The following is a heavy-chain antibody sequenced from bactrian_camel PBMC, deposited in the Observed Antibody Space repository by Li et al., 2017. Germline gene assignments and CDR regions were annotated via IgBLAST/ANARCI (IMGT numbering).Heavy chain of an antibody. V-gene: IGHV3S54*01. CDR1: ANTYSTNC. Sequence: HVQLVESGGGSVQAGGSLRLSCVASANTYSTNCMGWFRQSPGNESEGIVILDLGGGNSQYADSVKGRFTISRDSTKNTVYLQMNSLKPEDTAMYYCAATATDRFACRTRYVTMFPDRGQGTQVTVS. J-gene: IGHJ4*01. CDR2: LDLGGGNS. D-gene: IGHD4*01. CDR3: AATATDRFACRTRYVTMFPD.